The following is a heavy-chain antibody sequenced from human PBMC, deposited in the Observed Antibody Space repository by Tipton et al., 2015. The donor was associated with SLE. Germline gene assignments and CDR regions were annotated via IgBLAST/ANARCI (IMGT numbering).Heavy chain of an antibody. CDR3: ARPAEAAAGLFDY. CDR2: IYYSGST. J-gene: IGHJ4*02. CDR1: DGSISSSSYY. D-gene: IGHD6-13*01. Sequence: TLSLTCTVSDGSISSSSYYWGWIRQPPGKGLEWIGSIYYSGSTYYNPSLKSRVTISVDTSKNQFSLKLSSVTAADTAVYYCARPAEAAAGLFDYWGQGTLVTVSS. V-gene: IGHV4-39*01.